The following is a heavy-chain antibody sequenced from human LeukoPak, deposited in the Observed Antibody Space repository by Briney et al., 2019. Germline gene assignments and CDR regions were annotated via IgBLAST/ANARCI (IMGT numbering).Heavy chain of an antibody. J-gene: IGHJ3*02. CDR2: IYSSGAT. V-gene: IGHV4-31*03. D-gene: IGHD3-10*01. Sequence: SETLSLTCTVSGGSIGSGGFYWSWIRQHPVKGLDWIGYIYSSGATYYNPSLKSRVTISLDTSKNQFSLKLRSVTAADTAVYYCASDSTMANAFDIWGQGTMVTVSS. CDR1: GGSIGSGGFY. CDR3: ASDSTMANAFDI.